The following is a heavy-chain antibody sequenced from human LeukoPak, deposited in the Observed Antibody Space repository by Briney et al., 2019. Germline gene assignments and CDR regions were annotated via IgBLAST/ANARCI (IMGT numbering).Heavy chain of an antibody. J-gene: IGHJ6*03. Sequence: GGSLRLSCAASGFTFSSYAVSWVRQAPGKGLEWVSGISGSSGSTYYADSVKGRFTISRDNSKNTLYLQMNSLRAEDTAVYYCAREVVPAAYYYYYYYMDVWGKGTTVTVSS. CDR2: ISGSSGST. V-gene: IGHV3-23*01. CDR1: GFTFSSYA. D-gene: IGHD2-2*01. CDR3: AREVVPAAYYYYYYYMDV.